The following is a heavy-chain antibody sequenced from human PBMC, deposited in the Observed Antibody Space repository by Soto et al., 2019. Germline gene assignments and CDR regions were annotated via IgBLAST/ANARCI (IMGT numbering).Heavy chain of an antibody. V-gene: IGHV4-39*01. CDR1: GGSISSSSYY. J-gene: IGHJ6*02. CDR2: TYYSGST. Sequence: SETLSLTCTVSGGSISSSSYYWGWIRQPPGKGLEWIGSTYYSGSTYYNPSLKSRVTISVDTPKNQISLKLSSVTAADTAVYYCASPKIDYYYAMDVWGQGTTVTVSS. CDR3: ASPKIDYYYAMDV.